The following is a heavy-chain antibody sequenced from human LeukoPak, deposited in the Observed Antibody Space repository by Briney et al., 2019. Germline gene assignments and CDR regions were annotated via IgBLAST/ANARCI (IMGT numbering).Heavy chain of an antibody. Sequence: ASVKVSCKASGYTFTGYAMNWVRQAPGRGLEWMGWINTNTGNPTYAQGFTGRFVFSLDTSVSTAYLQISSLKAEDSAVYFCARPSAGDFDYWGQGTLVTVSS. D-gene: IGHD6-13*01. CDR2: INTNTGNP. CDR3: ARPSAGDFDY. CDR1: GYTFTGYA. J-gene: IGHJ4*02. V-gene: IGHV7-4-1*02.